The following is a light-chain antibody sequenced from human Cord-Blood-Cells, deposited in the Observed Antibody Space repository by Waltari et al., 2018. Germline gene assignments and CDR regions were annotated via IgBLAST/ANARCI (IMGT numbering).Light chain of an antibody. Sequence: DIVMTQSPLSLPVTPXEPAXXXCRSSQSLIHSNGYNYLDWYLQKPGQSPQLLIYLGSNRASGVPDRFSGSGSGTDFTLKISRVEAEDVGVYYCMQALQTXLTFGXGTKVEIK. CDR2: LGS. CDR3: MQALQTXLT. V-gene: IGKV2-28*01. CDR1: QSLIHSNGYNY. J-gene: IGKJ4*01.